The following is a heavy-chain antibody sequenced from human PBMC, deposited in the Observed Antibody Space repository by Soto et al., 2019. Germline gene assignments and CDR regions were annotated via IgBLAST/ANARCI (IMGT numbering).Heavy chain of an antibody. V-gene: IGHV4-39*01. Sequence: PSETLSLTCTVSGGSISSSSYYWGWIRQPPGKGLEWIGSIYYSGSTYYNPSLKSRVTISVDTSKNQFSLKLSSVTAADTAVYYCARLPYDFWSGYYTVDYYYGMDVWGQGTTVTVSS. CDR1: GGSISSSSYY. J-gene: IGHJ6*02. D-gene: IGHD3-3*01. CDR3: ARLPYDFWSGYYTVDYYYGMDV. CDR2: IYYSGST.